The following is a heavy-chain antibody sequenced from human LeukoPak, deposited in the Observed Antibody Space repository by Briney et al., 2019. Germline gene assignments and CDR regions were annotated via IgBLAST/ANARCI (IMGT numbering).Heavy chain of an antibody. D-gene: IGHD6-6*01. CDR2: ISSSGGST. V-gene: IGHV3-23*01. J-gene: IGHJ4*02. CDR1: GFTFSSYA. CDR3: AKDRGGGYSSSSTGFDY. Sequence: GGSLRLSCAASGFTFSSYAMSWVRQAPGKGLEWVSTISSSGGSTYYADSVKGRFTISRDNSNNTLFLQMNSLRAEDTAVSYCAKDRGGGYSSSSTGFDYWGQGTLVTVSS.